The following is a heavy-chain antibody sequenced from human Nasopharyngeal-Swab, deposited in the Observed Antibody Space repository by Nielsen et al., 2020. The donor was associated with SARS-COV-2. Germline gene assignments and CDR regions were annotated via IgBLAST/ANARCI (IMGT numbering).Heavy chain of an antibody. D-gene: IGHD6-19*01. CDR3: VKFLAGSGDYYYYGIDV. Sequence: WSRQPPGKGLELVSAISSNVGSTYYADSVRGRFTISRDNSKHTLYIQMSSLRAEDTAVYYCVKFLAGSGDYYYYGIDVWGQGTTVTVSS. CDR2: ISSNVGST. J-gene: IGHJ6*02. V-gene: IGHV3-64D*08.